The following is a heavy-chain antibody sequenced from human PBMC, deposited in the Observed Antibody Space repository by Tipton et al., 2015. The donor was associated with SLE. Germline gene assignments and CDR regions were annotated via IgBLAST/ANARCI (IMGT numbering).Heavy chain of an antibody. CDR3: ARGTYYFDY. V-gene: IGHV4-39*07. J-gene: IGHJ4*02. CDR1: GDSFTSRNYF. Sequence: TLSLTCTVSGDSFTSRNYFWGWIRQPPGKGLEWIGRISFGGSTHYNPSLKSRVTISVDTSKTQFSLKLNSITAADTAVYYCARGTYYFDYWGQGTLVTVSS. CDR2: ISFGGST.